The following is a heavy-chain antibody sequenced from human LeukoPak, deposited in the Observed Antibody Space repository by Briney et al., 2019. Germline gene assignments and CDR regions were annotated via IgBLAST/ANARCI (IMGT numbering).Heavy chain of an antibody. CDR3: ARGQTFYGMDV. V-gene: IGHV4-34*01. J-gene: IGHJ6*04. CDR1: GGSFSGYY. Sequence: SEILSLTCAVYGGSFSGYYWSWIRQPPGKGLEWIGEINHSGSTNYNPSLKSRVTISVDTSKNQFSLKLSSVTAADTAVYYCARGQTFYGMDVWGKGTTVTVSS. CDR2: INHSGST.